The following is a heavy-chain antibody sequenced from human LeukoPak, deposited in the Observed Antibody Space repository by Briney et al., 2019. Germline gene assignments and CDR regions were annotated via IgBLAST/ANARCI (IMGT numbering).Heavy chain of an antibody. J-gene: IGHJ4*02. CDR3: ARVIRDDSSGYYSYFDY. V-gene: IGHV3-48*03. D-gene: IGHD3-22*01. Sequence: GGSLRLSCTASGFTFGDYAMSWVRQAPGKGLEWVSYISSSGSTIYYADSVKGRFTISRDNAKNSLYLQMNSLRAEDTSVYYCARVIRDDSSGYYSYFDYWGQGTLVTVSS. CDR2: ISSSGSTI. CDR1: GFTFGDYA.